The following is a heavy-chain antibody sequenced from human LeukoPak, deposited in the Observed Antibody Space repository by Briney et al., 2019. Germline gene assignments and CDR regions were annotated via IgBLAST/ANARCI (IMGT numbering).Heavy chain of an antibody. CDR1: GDSISSGDYY. D-gene: IGHD3-3*01. CDR3: ARFGGPHAFDI. J-gene: IGHJ3*02. Sequence: SQTLSLTCTVSGDSISSGDYYWSWIRQPAGKGLEWIGRISSSGSTNYSPSLKRRVTISVDTSKNQFSLKLSSVTAADTAVYYCARFGGPHAFDIWGQGTMVTVSS. CDR2: ISSSGST. V-gene: IGHV4-61*02.